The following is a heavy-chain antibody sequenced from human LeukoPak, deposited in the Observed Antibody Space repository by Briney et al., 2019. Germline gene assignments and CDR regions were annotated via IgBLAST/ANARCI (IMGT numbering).Heavy chain of an antibody. V-gene: IGHV3-23*01. CDR3: AKEQLTDDYGDYVEIVGALFDY. Sequence: GGSLRLSCAASGFTFSSYGMSWVRQAPGKGLEWVSAISGSGGSTYYADSVKGRFTISRDNSKNTLYLQMNSLRAEDTAVYYCAKEQLTDDYGDYVEIVGALFDYWGQGTLVTVSS. J-gene: IGHJ4*02. CDR2: ISGSGGST. CDR1: GFTFSSYG. D-gene: IGHD4-17*01.